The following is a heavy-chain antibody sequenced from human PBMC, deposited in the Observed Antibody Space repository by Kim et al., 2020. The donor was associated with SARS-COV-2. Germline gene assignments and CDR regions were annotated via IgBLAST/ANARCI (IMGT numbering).Heavy chain of an antibody. D-gene: IGHD5-12*01. V-gene: IGHV3-15*01. CDR3: TTMASASFDY. Sequence: GTTDYAAPVKGRFTISRDVSQNTLYLQMNSLKTEDTAIYYCTTMASASFDYWGQGTLVTVS. CDR2: GTT. J-gene: IGHJ4*02.